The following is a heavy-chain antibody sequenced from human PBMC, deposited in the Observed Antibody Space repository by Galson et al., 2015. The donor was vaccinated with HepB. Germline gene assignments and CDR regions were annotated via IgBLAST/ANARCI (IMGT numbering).Heavy chain of an antibody. V-gene: IGHV1-2*06. CDR2: INPNNGDT. J-gene: IGHJ4*02. CDR1: AYAFIGCC. CDR3: ASPPSSGSYFPDY. D-gene: IGHD3-10*01. Sequence: QSGAEVKKPGASVKVSFTSSAYAFIGCCLHWLRQAPGQGLEWMGRINPNNGDTNYAQNFQGRVTITTDTSNSTAYMQLSGLRSDDTAIYYCASPPSSGSYFPDYWGRGTLVTVSS.